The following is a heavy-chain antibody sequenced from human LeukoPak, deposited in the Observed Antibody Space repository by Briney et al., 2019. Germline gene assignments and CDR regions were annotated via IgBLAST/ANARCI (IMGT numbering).Heavy chain of an antibody. CDR2: IYYSGST. CDR1: GGSISSYY. CDR3: AGDSLAPYDSSGYYGFDI. Sequence: PSETLSLTCTVSGGSISSYYWNWIRQPPGKGLEWIGYIYYSGSTNYNPSLKSRVTISVDTSKNQFSLNLRSVTAADTAVYYCAGDSLAPYDSSGYYGFDIWGQGTMVTVSS. V-gene: IGHV4-59*01. D-gene: IGHD3-22*01. J-gene: IGHJ3*02.